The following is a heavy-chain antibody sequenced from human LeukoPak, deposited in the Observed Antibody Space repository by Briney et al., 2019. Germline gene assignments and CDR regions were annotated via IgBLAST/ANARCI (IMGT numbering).Heavy chain of an antibody. V-gene: IGHV3-30*03. CDR2: ISYDGSSK. J-gene: IGHJ6*02. Sequence: PGGSLRLSCAASGFILSSYGMHWVRQAPGKGLEWVTVISYDGSSKYYADSVKGRFTISRDNSKNTLYLQLNSLRAEDTAVYYCATCVAAAGAFDYYYHGIDVWGQGTTVTVSS. CDR1: GFILSSYG. CDR3: ATCVAAAGAFDYYYHGIDV. D-gene: IGHD6-13*01.